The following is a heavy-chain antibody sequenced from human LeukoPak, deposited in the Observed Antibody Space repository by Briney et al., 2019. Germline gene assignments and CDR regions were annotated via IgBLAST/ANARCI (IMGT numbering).Heavy chain of an antibody. CDR2: GGST. D-gene: IGHD1-26*01. CDR3: AKAGSIRFDY. J-gene: IGHJ4*02. Sequence: GGSTYYADSVKGRFTISRDNSKNTLYLQINSLRAEDTAIYYCAKAGSIRFDYWGQGTLVTVSS. V-gene: IGHV3-23*01.